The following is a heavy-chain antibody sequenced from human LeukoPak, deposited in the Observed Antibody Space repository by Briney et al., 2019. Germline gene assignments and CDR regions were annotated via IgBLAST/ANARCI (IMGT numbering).Heavy chain of an antibody. V-gene: IGHV3-21*01. Sequence: PSETLSLTCTVSGYSISSGYYWGWIRQPPGKGLEWVSSISSSSSYIYYADSVKGRFTISRDNAKNSLYLQMNSLRAEDTAVYYCARDLGTTDDYWGQGTLVTVSS. CDR3: ARDLGTTDDY. CDR1: GYSISSGYY. CDR2: ISSSSSYI. J-gene: IGHJ4*02. D-gene: IGHD4-11*01.